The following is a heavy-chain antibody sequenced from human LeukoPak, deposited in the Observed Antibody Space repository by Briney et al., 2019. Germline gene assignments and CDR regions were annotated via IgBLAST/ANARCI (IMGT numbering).Heavy chain of an antibody. J-gene: IGHJ3*02. D-gene: IGHD3-9*01. CDR2: INPGGGST. CDR1: GYTFTNHY. CDR3: ARVVTDGWYDILTNAFDI. V-gene: IGHV1-46*01. Sequence: GASVKVSCKASGYTFTNHYMHWVRQAPGQGLEWMGIINPGGGSTSYAQKFQGRVTMTRDTSTSTVYMELSSLRSEDTAVYYCARVVTDGWYDILTNAFDIWGQGTMVSVSS.